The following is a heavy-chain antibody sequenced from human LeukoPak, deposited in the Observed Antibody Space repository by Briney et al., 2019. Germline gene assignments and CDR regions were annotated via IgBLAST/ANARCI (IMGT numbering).Heavy chain of an antibody. V-gene: IGHV4-4*07. CDR3: ARGDPIAAAGFFDY. J-gene: IGHJ4*02. CDR1: GGSINNYY. D-gene: IGHD6-13*01. Sequence: SETLSLTCTVSGGSINNYYWSWIRQPAGKGLEWIGRIYTGGSASYNPSLKSRVTISVDTSKNQFSLKLSSVTAADTAVYYCARGDPIAAAGFFDYWGQGTLVTVSS. CDR2: IYTGGSA.